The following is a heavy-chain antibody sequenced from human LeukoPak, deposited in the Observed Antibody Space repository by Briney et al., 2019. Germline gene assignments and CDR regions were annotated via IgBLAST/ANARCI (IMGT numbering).Heavy chain of an antibody. CDR3: ARGKAGYCSSTSCHLYYYYYMDV. Sequence: PSETLSLTXTVSGGSISSYYWSWIRQPAGKGLEWIGRIYTSGSTNYNPSLKSRVTMSVDTSKNQFSLKLSSVTAADTAVYYCARGKAGYCSSTSCHLYYYYYMDVWGKGTTVTVSS. V-gene: IGHV4-4*07. D-gene: IGHD2-2*01. CDR1: GGSISSYY. J-gene: IGHJ6*03. CDR2: IYTSGST.